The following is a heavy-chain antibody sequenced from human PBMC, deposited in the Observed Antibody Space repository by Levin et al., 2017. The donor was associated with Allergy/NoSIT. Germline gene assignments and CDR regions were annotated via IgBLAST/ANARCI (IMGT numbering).Heavy chain of an antibody. D-gene: IGHD6-13*01. CDR3: AKDGSRSSWYGYWFDP. V-gene: IGHV3-23*01. Sequence: PGGSLRLSCAASGFTFSSYAMSWVRQAPGKGLEWVSAISGSGGSTYYADSVKGRFTISRDNSKNTLYLQMNSLRAEDTAVYYCAKDGSRSSWYGYWFDPWGQGTLVTVSS. J-gene: IGHJ5*02. CDR1: GFTFSSYA. CDR2: ISGSGGST.